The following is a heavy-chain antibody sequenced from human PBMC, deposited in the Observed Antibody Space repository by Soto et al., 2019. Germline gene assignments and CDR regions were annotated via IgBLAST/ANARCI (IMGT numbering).Heavy chain of an antibody. V-gene: IGHV3-13*01. CDR3: ARQAYYDFWSGYYQNYYYYMDV. CDR2: IGTAGDT. Sequence: EVQLVESGGGLVQPGGSLRLSCAASGFTFSSYDMHWVRQATGKGLEWVSAIGTAGDTYYPGSVKGRFTISRENAKNSLYLQMNSLRAGDTAVYYCARQAYYDFWSGYYQNYYYYMDVWCKGTTVTVSS. J-gene: IGHJ6*03. D-gene: IGHD3-3*01. CDR1: GFTFSSYD.